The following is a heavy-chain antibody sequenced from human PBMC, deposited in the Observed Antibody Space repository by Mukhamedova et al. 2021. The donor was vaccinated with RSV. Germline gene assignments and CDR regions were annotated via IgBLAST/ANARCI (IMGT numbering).Heavy chain of an antibody. D-gene: IGHD3-10*01. Sequence: VDSVKGRFTISRDNAKNSLYLQMNSLRVEDMAVYYCASDYGSGTYDFDYWGQGTLVTVSS. CDR3: ASDYGSGTYDFDY. V-gene: IGHV3-7*01. J-gene: IGHJ4*02.